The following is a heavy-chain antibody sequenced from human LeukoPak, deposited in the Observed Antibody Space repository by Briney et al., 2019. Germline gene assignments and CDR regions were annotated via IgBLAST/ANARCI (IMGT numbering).Heavy chain of an antibody. Sequence: SETLSLTCTVSGGSISSGGYYWSWIRQHPGKGLEWNGYINYSGSTYYNPSLKSRVTISVDTSKNQFSLKLSSVTAADTAVYYCASVRGYSGYDWSPYYYYGMDVWGQGTTVTVSS. D-gene: IGHD5-12*01. J-gene: IGHJ6*02. CDR2: INYSGST. V-gene: IGHV4-31*03. CDR3: ASVRGYSGYDWSPYYYYGMDV. CDR1: GGSISSGGYY.